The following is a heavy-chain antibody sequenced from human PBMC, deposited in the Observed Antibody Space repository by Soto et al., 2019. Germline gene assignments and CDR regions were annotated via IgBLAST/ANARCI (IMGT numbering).Heavy chain of an antibody. CDR1: GFTFSSYS. CDR2: ISSSSSYI. D-gene: IGHD3-16*01. CDR3: ARDPGAKGHFGDWFDP. V-gene: IGHV3-21*01. J-gene: IGHJ5*02. Sequence: GGSLRLSCAASGFTFSSYSMNWVRQAPGKGLEWVSSISSSSSYIYYADSVKGRFTISRDNAKNSLYLQMNSLRAEDTAVYYCARDPGAKGHFGDWFDPWGQGTLVTVSS.